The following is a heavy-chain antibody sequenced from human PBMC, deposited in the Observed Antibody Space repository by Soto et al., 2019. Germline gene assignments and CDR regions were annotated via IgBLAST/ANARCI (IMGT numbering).Heavy chain of an antibody. D-gene: IGHD6-13*01. Sequence: RRGESLKISCKGSGYSFTSYWIGWVRQMPGKGLEWMGIIYPGDSDTRYSPSFQGQVTISADKSISTAYLQWSSLKASDTAMYYCARRRDWETSAAAAHFDYWGQGTLVTVSS. V-gene: IGHV5-51*01. CDR2: IYPGDSDT. CDR3: ARRRDWETSAAAAHFDY. CDR1: GYSFTSYW. J-gene: IGHJ4*02.